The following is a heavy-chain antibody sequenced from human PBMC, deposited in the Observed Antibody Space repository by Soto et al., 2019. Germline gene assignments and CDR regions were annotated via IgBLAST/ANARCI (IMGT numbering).Heavy chain of an antibody. V-gene: IGHV1-2*04. J-gene: IGHJ4*02. D-gene: IGHD6-19*01. CDR1: GYTFTGYY. Sequence: ASVKVSCKASGYTFTGYYMHWVRQAPGQGLEWMGWINPNSGGTNYAQKFQGWVTMTRDTSISTAYMELSRLRSDDTAVYYCARDRSVYSSGWHLARGLSDYWGQGTLVTVSS. CDR2: INPNSGGT. CDR3: ARDRSVYSSGWHLARGLSDY.